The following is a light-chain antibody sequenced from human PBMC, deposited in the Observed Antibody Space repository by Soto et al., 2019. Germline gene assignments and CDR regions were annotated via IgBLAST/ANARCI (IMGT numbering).Light chain of an antibody. CDR2: RAS. V-gene: IGKV1-5*03. CDR3: QQSDSSPWT. J-gene: IGKJ1*01. CDR1: QSISDK. Sequence: DIQMTQSPSTLSASIGDRVTITCRASQSISDKLAWYRQKPGKAPNLLIYRASTLETGVSSRFSGSGSGTEFTLTITSLQPDDYATYYCQQSDSSPWTFGQGTKVEV.